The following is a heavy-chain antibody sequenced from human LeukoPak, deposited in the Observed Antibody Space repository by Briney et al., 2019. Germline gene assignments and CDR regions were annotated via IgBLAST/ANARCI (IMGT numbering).Heavy chain of an antibody. CDR1: GGTFSSYA. D-gene: IGHD2-8*02. Sequence: ASVKVSCKASGGTFSSYAISWVRQAPGQGPDWMGYINPRNGATSYSQKFQGRLTMTRDTSISTAYMEVSSLKSDDTAVYYCARDPRDTGGSYDSWGQGTLLTVSS. J-gene: IGHJ5*01. V-gene: IGHV1-2*02. CDR2: INPRNGAT. CDR3: ARDPRDTGGSYDS.